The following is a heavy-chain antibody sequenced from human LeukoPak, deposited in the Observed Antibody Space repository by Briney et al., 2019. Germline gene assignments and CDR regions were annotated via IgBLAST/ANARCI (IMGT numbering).Heavy chain of an antibody. D-gene: IGHD6-25*01. V-gene: IGHV1-69*05. Sequence: ASVKVSCKASGGTFHRYVINWVRQAPGQGLEWMGQIIPIFGTGSNAQKFQGRVTITTDESTAYMDLSSLKSDDTAVYYCVRARYSSAWFDSWGHGSLVIVSS. J-gene: IGHJ5*01. CDR1: GGTFHRYV. CDR3: VRARYSSAWFDS. CDR2: IIPIFGTG.